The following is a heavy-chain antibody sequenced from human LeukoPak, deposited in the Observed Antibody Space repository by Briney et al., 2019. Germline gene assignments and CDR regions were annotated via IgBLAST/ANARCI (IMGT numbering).Heavy chain of an antibody. D-gene: IGHD2-2*01. CDR1: GFTFSSYA. Sequence: GGSLRLSCAASGFTFSSYAMSWVRQAPGKGLEWVSAISGSGGSTYYADSVKGRFTISRDNSKNTLYLQMNSLRAEDTAVYYCAKDERRYCSSTSCSPFDYWGQGTLVTVSS. J-gene: IGHJ4*02. CDR3: AKDERRYCSSTSCSPFDY. V-gene: IGHV3-23*01. CDR2: ISGSGGST.